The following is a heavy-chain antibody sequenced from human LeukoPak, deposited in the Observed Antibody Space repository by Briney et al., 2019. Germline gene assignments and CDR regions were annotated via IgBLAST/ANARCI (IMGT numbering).Heavy chain of an antibody. CDR1: GFTLSSYA. D-gene: IGHD2-21*01. CDR3: ARAPVTSCRGAYCYPFDY. CDR2: TSSSDAGT. Sequence: QPGGSLRLSCAASGFTLSSYAMSWVRQAPGKGLEWVAATSSSDAGTYHADSVRGRFTISRDNSKNTLYLQMNSLRAEDAAVYYCARAPVTSCRGAYCYPFDYWGRGTLVTVSS. J-gene: IGHJ4*02. V-gene: IGHV3-23*01.